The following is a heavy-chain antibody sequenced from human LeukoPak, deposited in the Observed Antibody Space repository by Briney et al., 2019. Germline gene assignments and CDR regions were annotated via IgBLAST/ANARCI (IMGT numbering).Heavy chain of an antibody. D-gene: IGHD3-22*01. CDR3: ARGRWSYYDSSGNRADYFDY. CDR1: GVSISSSNSY. Sequence: ETLSLTCTVSGVSISSSNSYWGWVRQAPGKGLEWVSYISSSGSSTIYYADSVKGRFTISRDNAKHSLYLQMNSLGAEDTAVYYCARGRWSYYDSSGNRADYFDYWGQGTLVTVSS. J-gene: IGHJ4*02. V-gene: IGHV3-48*01. CDR2: ISSSGSSTI.